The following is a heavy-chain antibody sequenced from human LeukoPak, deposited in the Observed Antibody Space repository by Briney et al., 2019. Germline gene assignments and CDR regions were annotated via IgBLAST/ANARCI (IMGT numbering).Heavy chain of an antibody. J-gene: IGHJ6*03. Sequence: SETLSLTCTVSGGSISSYYWSWLRQPPGKGLEWIGSIYHSGSTYYNPSLKSRVTISVDTSKNQFSLKLSSVTAADTAVYYCAREYSSSSDTDYMDVWGKGTTVTVSS. CDR2: IYHSGST. V-gene: IGHV4-38-2*02. D-gene: IGHD6-6*01. CDR1: GGSISSYY. CDR3: AREYSSSSDTDYMDV.